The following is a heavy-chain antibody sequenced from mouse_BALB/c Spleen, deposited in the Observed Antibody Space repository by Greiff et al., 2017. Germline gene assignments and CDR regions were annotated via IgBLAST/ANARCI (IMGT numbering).Heavy chain of an antibody. V-gene: IGHV1-15*01. J-gene: IGHJ3*01. CDR1: GYTFTDYE. CDR2: IDPETGGT. Sequence: QVQLKQSGAELVRPGASVTLSCKASGYTFTDYEMHWVKQTPVHGLEWIGAIDPETGGTAYNQKFKGKATLTADKSSSTAYMELRSLTSEDSAVYYCARKENYYGYEGFAYWGQGTLVTVSA. CDR3: ARKENYYGYEGFAY. D-gene: IGHD1-2*01.